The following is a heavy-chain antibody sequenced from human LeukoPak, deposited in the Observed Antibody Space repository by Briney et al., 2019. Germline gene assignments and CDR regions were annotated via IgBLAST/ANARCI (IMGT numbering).Heavy chain of an antibody. CDR3: ARAAHTIFGEPNEFDY. V-gene: IGHV3-21*01. J-gene: IGHJ4*02. CDR1: GFTFRSYS. CDR2: ISSSSSYI. D-gene: IGHD3-3*01. Sequence: PGGSLRLSCAASGFTFRSYSMNWVRQAPGKGLEWVSSISSSSSYIYYADSVKGRFTISTDNAKNSLHLQMNSMRAEDTAVYYCARAAHTIFGEPNEFDYWGQGTLVTVSS.